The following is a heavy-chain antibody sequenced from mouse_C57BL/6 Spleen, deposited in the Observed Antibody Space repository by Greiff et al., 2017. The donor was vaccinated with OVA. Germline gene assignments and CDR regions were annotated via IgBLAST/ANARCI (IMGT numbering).Heavy chain of an antibody. CDR1: GYAFSSSW. Sequence: QVQLQQSGPELVKPGASVKISCKASGYAFSSSWMNWVKQRPGKGLEWIGRIYPGDGDTNYNGKFKGKATLTADKSSSTAYMQLSSLTSEDSAVYFCARAALYDYFDYWGQGTTLTVSS. J-gene: IGHJ2*01. D-gene: IGHD2-3*01. CDR3: ARAALYDYFDY. CDR2: IYPGDGDT. V-gene: IGHV1-82*01.